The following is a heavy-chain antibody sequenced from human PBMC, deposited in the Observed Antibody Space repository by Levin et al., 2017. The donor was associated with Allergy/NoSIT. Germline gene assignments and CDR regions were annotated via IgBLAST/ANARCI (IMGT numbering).Heavy chain of an antibody. V-gene: IGHV3-33*01. CDR1: GFTFNDYG. Sequence: GGSLRLSCAASGFTFNDYGFHWVRQAPGKGLERVAVIWYNGINKYYADSVRGRFTASRDNFESTLYLQMDSLRAEDTAVYYCARISGGTYYLLDYWGQGTLVTVSS. J-gene: IGHJ4*02. CDR3: ARISGGTYYLLDY. CDR2: IWYNGINK. D-gene: IGHD1-26*01.